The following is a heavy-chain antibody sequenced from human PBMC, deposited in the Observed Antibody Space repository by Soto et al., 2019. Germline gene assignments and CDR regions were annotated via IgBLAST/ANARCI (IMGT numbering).Heavy chain of an antibody. V-gene: IGHV1-69*02. CDR1: GDTFNFYT. J-gene: IGHJ4*02. D-gene: IGHD3-10*01. CDR2: FNPILSFS. CDR3: ATSFGSGSRAFDY. Sequence: QVQLVQSGDEVKKPGSSVKVSCKASGDTFNFYTINWVRQAPGLGLEWMGRFNPILSFSNSALKFQGRVTLTADKSTSTAYMVLSSLRSEDTAIYYCATSFGSGSRAFDYWGQGALVTVSS.